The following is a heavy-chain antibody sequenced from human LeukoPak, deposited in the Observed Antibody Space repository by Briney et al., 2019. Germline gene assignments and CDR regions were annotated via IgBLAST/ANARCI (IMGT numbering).Heavy chain of an antibody. CDR3: ARNFDSVTSAFAY. CDR2: ISSSGRYI. J-gene: IGHJ4*02. V-gene: IGHV3-21*01. D-gene: IGHD3-16*01. Sequence: GGSLRLSCATSGFTFSNYNMNWVGQAPGKGLKWVSTISSSGRYIYYAESVKGRFIISRDNTNSSLFLQMNSLRAEDTAVYFCARNFDSVTSAFAYWGQGSLVTVSS. CDR1: GFTFSNYN.